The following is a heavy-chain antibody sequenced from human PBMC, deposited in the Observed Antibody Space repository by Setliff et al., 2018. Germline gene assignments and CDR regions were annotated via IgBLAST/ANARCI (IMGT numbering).Heavy chain of an antibody. CDR1: GFTFSSHW. CDR3: TKGRAQWLAFDAYDI. Sequence: GGSLRLSCAAAGFTFSSHWMHWVRQAPGKGLEWVSSMTDGDSVYYADSVKGRFTISRDNSNNTVFLEMSSLRVEDTALYYCTKGRAQWLAFDAYDIWGQGTMVTVSS. CDR2: MTDGDSV. V-gene: IGHV3-74*01. D-gene: IGHD6-19*01. J-gene: IGHJ3*02.